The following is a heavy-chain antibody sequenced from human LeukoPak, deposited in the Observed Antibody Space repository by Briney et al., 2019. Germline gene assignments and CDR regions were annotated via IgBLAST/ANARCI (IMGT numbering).Heavy chain of an antibody. Sequence: SETLSLTCAVYGGSFSGHYWSWIRQPPGKGLEWIGEINHSGSTNYNPSLKSRVTISVDTSKNQFSLKLSSVTAADTAVYYCARRVAIAAAGTSGAFDTWGQGTMVTVSS. CDR3: ARRVAIAAAGTSGAFDT. V-gene: IGHV4-34*01. D-gene: IGHD6-13*01. CDR1: GGSFSGHY. CDR2: INHSGST. J-gene: IGHJ3*02.